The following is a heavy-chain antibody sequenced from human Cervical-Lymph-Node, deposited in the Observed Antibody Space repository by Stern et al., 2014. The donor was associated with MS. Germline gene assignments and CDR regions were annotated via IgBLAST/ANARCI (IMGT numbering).Heavy chain of an antibody. J-gene: IGHJ4*02. Sequence: VQLLESGAEVKKPGASVKVSCKASGYSFTAYFIHWVRQAPGQGLEWMGWISTDTGGANYAQRFQGRVTMTRDTSISTTYMELSRLRSDDTAVYCCARDRGSHSDYWGQGTLVTVSS. CDR2: ISTDTGGA. D-gene: IGHD1-26*01. CDR3: ARDRGSHSDY. V-gene: IGHV1-2*02. CDR1: GYSFTAYF.